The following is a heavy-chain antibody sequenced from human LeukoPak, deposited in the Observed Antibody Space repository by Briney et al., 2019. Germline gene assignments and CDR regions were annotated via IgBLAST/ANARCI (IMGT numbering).Heavy chain of an antibody. Sequence: PGGSLRLSCAASGFTFSSYAMHWVRQAPGKGLEWVAVISYDGSNKYYADSVKGRFTVSRDNSKNTLYLQMNSRRAEDTAVYYCRGTIVVVPAASYYYYYMDVWGKGTTVTVSS. V-gene: IGHV3-30*04. CDR1: GFTFSSYA. D-gene: IGHD2-2*01. CDR3: RGTIVVVPAASYYYYYMDV. CDR2: ISYDGSNK. J-gene: IGHJ6*03.